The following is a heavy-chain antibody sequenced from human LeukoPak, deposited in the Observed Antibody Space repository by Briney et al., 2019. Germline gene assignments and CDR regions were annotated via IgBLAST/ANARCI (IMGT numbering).Heavy chain of an antibody. Sequence: PSETLSLTCAVYGGSFSGYYWSWIRQPPGKGLEWIGEINHSGSTNYNPSLKSRVTISVDTSKNQFSLKLSSVTAADTAVYYCARGGYDILTGYYPRLKNGPPYFDYWGQGTLVTVSS. J-gene: IGHJ4*02. CDR1: GGSFSGYY. CDR2: INHSGST. CDR3: ARGGYDILTGYYPRLKNGPPYFDY. D-gene: IGHD3-9*01. V-gene: IGHV4-34*01.